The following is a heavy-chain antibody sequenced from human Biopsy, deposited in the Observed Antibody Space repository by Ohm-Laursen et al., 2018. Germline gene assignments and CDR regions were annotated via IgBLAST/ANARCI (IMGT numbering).Heavy chain of an antibody. Sequence: SLRLSCTASGFTFSDYYMSWIRQAPGKGLEWISYLSSRGSNIYCADSVKGRFTVSRDKANNSLFLQMNSLRAEDTAVYYCARFPDFWSGYYVDSWGQGTLVTVSS. V-gene: IGHV3-11*01. D-gene: IGHD3-3*01. CDR3: ARFPDFWSGYYVDS. CDR1: GFTFSDYY. J-gene: IGHJ4*02. CDR2: LSSRGSNI.